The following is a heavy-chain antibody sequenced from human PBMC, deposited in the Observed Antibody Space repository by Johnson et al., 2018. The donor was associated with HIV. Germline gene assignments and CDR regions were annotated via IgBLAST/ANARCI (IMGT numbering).Heavy chain of an antibody. CDR1: GFTFDDYA. CDR2: ISWNSGSI. J-gene: IGHJ3*02. CDR3: AKGLTWELRSHDAFDI. D-gene: IGHD1-26*01. Sequence: VQLVESGGGLVQPGRSLRLSCAASGFTFDDYAMHWVRQAPGKGLEWVSGISWNSGSIGYADSVKGRFTISRDNAKNSLYLHMNSLRAEGTALYYCAKGLTWELRSHDAFDIWGQGTMVTVSS. V-gene: IGHV3-9*01.